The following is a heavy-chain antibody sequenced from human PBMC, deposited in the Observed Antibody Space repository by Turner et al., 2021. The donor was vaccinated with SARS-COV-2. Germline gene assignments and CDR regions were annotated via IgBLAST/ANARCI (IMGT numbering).Heavy chain of an antibody. D-gene: IGHD2-15*01. CDR1: RFPFSSYG. CDR3: AKNPGPYCSGGSCYSGELDY. Sequence: QVQLVESGGGVVQPGRSLRLSCAASRFPFSSYGMHWVRQAPGKGLEWVAVISYDGSNKYYADSVKGRFTISRDNSKNTLYLQMNSLRAEDTAVYYCAKNPGPYCSGGSCYSGELDYWGQGTLVTVSS. CDR2: ISYDGSNK. J-gene: IGHJ4*02. V-gene: IGHV3-30*18.